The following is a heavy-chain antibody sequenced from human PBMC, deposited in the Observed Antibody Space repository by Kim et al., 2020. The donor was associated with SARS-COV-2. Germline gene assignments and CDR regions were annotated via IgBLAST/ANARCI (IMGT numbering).Heavy chain of an antibody. J-gene: IGHJ6*02. V-gene: IGHV1-18*04. CDR3: ARVLGSGSYDFGHWHYYYGMDV. D-gene: IGHD3-10*01. CDR1: GYTFTSYG. CDR2: ISAYNGNT. Sequence: ASVKVSCKASGYTFTSYGISWVRQAPGQGLEWMGWISAYNGNTNYAQKLQGRVTMTTDTSTSTAYMELRSLRSDDTAVYYCARVLGSGSYDFGHWHYYYGMDVWGQGTTVTVSS.